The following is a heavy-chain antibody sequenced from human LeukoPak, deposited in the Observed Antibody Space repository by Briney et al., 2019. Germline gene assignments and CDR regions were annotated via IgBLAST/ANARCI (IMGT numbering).Heavy chain of an antibody. CDR2: INHSGST. D-gene: IGHD3-9*01. CDR3: AGMTGYGFDP. J-gene: IGHJ5*02. V-gene: IGHV4-34*01. CDR1: GGSSSGYY. Sequence: SETLSLTCAVYGGSSSGYYWSWIRQPPGKGLEWIGEINHSGSTNYNPSLKSRVTISVDTSKNQFSLKLSSVTAADTAVYYCAGMTGYGFDPWGQGTLVTVSS.